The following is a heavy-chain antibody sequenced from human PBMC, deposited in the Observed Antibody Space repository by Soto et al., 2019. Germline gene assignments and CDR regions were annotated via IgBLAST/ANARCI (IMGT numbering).Heavy chain of an antibody. CDR1: GGSISSYY. J-gene: IGHJ5*02. CDR2: IYYSGST. Sequence: SETLSLTCTVSGGSISSYYWSWIRQPPGKGLEWIGYIYYSGSTNYNPSLKSRVTISVDTSKNQFSLKLSSVTAADTAVYYCARDAAADGRAWFGAWGQGTLVTLSS. D-gene: IGHD6-13*01. CDR3: ARDAAADGRAWFGA. V-gene: IGHV4-59*12.